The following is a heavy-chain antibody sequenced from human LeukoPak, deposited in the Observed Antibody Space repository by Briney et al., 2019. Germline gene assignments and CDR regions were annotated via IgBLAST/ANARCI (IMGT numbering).Heavy chain of an antibody. V-gene: IGHV3-23*01. CDR3: AWYSSSSDYYMDV. J-gene: IGHJ6*03. Sequence: PGGSLRLPCAASGLTFSSYAMGWVRQAPAKGLEWVSAISGSGGSTYYADSVKGRFTISRDNSKNTLYLQMNSLRAEDTAVYYCAWYSSSSDYYMDVWGKGTTVTVSS. D-gene: IGHD6-13*01. CDR2: ISGSGGST. CDR1: GLTFSSYA.